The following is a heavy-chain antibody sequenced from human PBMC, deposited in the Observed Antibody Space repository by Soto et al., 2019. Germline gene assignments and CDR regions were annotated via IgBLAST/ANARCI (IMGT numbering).Heavy chain of an antibody. D-gene: IGHD3-3*01. Sequence: EVQLVTFGGGLVQPGRYLRLSCAASGLTFDDYAMHWVRQAPGKVLEWVSAISWNVGDIGYADSVKGRFIISRDNPKNSLYLQMNSLRAEDTALYYCAKDIRVYDLSGNLYYWGQGTLVTVSA. CDR2: ISWNVGDI. J-gene: IGHJ4*02. V-gene: IGHV3-9*01. CDR3: AKDIRVYDLSGNLYY. CDR1: GLTFDDYA.